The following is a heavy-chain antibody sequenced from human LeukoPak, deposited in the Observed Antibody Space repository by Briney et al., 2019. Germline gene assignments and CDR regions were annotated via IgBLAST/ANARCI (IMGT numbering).Heavy chain of an antibody. Sequence: SQTLSLTCTVSGGSISSSAYYWSWIRQHPGKGLEWIGYIFYSGSTYYNPSLKSRATLSVDTSKNQFSLKLSSVTAADTAVYYCARDPSGGYVPYFDYWGQGTLVTVSS. CDR3: ARDPSGGYVPYFDY. CDR1: GGSISSSAYY. J-gene: IGHJ4*02. V-gene: IGHV4-31*03. D-gene: IGHD3-16*01. CDR2: IFYSGST.